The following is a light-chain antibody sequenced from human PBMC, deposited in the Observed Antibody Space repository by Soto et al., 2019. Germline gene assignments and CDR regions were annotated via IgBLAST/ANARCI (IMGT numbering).Light chain of an antibody. CDR2: GAS. J-gene: IGKJ2*01. V-gene: IGKV3-20*01. Sequence: EIVLTQSPGTLSLSPGERATLSCRASQSVSSSYLAWYQQKPGQAPRLLIYGASSRATGIPDRFSGSGSGTDFTLTIRRLEPEDFAVYYCQQYGISPMYTLGQGTKLEI. CDR1: QSVSSSY. CDR3: QQYGISPMYT.